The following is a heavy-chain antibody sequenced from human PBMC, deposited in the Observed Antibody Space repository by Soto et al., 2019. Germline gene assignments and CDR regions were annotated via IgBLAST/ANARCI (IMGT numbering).Heavy chain of an antibody. CDR3: AREDSYGWSGESLDV. CDR1: GDSLRGQS. CDR2: LDQSGGT. D-gene: IGHD6-19*01. V-gene: IGHV4-34*01. J-gene: IGHJ6*02. Sequence: SETLSLTCAVVGDSLRGQSWNWIRQSPGKGLEWIGELDQSGGTNYNPSLKSRAIISDXXXXXXIXLXLNXXTAADTAVYYCAREDSYGWSGESLDVWGQGTTVT.